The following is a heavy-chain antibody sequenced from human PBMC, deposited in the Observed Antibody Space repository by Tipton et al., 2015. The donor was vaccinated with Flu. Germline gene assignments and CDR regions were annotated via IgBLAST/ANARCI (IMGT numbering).Heavy chain of an antibody. CDR2: ISSSSSYI. J-gene: IGHJ4*02. Sequence: SLRLSCAASGFTFSSYSMNWVRQAPGKGLEWVSSISSSSSYIYYADSVKGRFTISRDNAKNSLYLQMNSLRAEDTAVYYCARGRRYGDCIFDYWGQGTLVTVSS. D-gene: IGHD4-17*01. V-gene: IGHV3-21*01. CDR1: GFTFSSYS. CDR3: ARGRRYGDCIFDY.